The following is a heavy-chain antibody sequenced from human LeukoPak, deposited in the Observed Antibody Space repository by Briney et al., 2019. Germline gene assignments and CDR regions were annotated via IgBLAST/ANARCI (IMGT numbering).Heavy chain of an antibody. J-gene: IGHJ4*02. V-gene: IGHV3-53*04. Sequence: GGSLRLSCAASGFTVSSNYMSWVRQAPGKGLEWVSVIYSGGSTYYADSVKGRFTISRHNSKNTLCLQMNSLRAEDTAVYYCARSHCSSTSRYSRGRAFDYWGQGTLVTVSS. CDR1: GFTVSSNY. CDR3: ARSHCSSTSRYSRGRAFDY. D-gene: IGHD2-2*01. CDR2: IYSGGST.